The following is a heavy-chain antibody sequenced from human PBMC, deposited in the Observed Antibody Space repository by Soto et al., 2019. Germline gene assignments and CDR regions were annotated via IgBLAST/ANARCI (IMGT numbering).Heavy chain of an antibody. D-gene: IGHD3-10*01. Sequence: QVQLQESGPGLVKSSQTLSLTCTVSGGSISSDGNYWSWIRQHPGKGLEWIGYIYYSGRTYYNPSLKSQVTISVDTSKNQFSLKLNSVTAADTAVYYCARARMVRGIIYYYGMDVWGQGTTVTVSS. J-gene: IGHJ6*02. CDR2: IYYSGRT. CDR3: ARARMVRGIIYYYGMDV. V-gene: IGHV4-31*01. CDR1: GGSISSDGNY.